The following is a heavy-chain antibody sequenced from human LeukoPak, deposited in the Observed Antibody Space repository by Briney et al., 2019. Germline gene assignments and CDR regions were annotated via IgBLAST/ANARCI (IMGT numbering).Heavy chain of an antibody. CDR1: GGSFSGYY. CDR2: INHSGST. V-gene: IGHV4-34*01. J-gene: IGHJ4*02. D-gene: IGHD1-26*01. CDR3: ARQSYPFDY. Sequence: SETLSLTCAAYGGSFSGYYWSWIRQPPGKGLEWIGEINHSGSTNYNPSLKSRVTISVDTSKNQFSLKLSSVTAADTAVYYCARQSYPFDYWGQGTLVTVSS.